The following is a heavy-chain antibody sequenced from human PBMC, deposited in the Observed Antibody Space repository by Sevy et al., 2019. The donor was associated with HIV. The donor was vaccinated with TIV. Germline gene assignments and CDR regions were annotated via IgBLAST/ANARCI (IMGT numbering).Heavy chain of an antibody. CDR3: AREGGDYDFWSGQYYYYYGMDV. CDR2: IYSGGST. D-gene: IGHD3-3*01. CDR1: GFTVSSNY. V-gene: IGHV3-53*01. J-gene: IGHJ6*02. Sequence: GGSLRLSCAASGFTVSSNYMSWVRQAPGKGLEWVSVIYSGGSTNYADSVKGRFTISRDNSKNTRYLQMSSLRAEDTAVYYCAREGGDYDFWSGQYYYYYGMDVWGQGTTVTVSS.